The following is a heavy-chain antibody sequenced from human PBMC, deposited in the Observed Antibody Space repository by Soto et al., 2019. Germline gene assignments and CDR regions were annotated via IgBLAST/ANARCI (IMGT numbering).Heavy chain of an antibody. D-gene: IGHD1-1*01. V-gene: IGHV6-1*01. CDR3: ARGDTNSGYYGMDV. CDR2: TYYRSKWYN. CDR1: GDSFSSNSAT. Sequence: PSQTLSLTCAISGDSFSSNSATWNWIRQSPSRGLEWLGRTYYRSKWYNDYALSVRSRITINPDTSKNQFSLQLNSVTPEDTAVYYCARGDTNSGYYGMDVWGQGTTVTVSS. J-gene: IGHJ6*02.